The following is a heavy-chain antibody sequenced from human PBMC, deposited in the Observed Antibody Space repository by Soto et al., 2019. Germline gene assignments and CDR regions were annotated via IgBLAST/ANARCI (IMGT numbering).Heavy chain of an antibody. CDR3: VSPERRHRFDFDS. J-gene: IGHJ4*02. Sequence: GGSLRLSCTASEFPFSTSWMHWVRQALGKGLVWVSRINPDGRDTGHADSVKGRFTISRDNAKNTLYLQMNSLRAEDTAVYYCVSPERRHRFDFDSWGQGTLVTVSS. V-gene: IGHV3-74*01. D-gene: IGHD1-1*01. CDR1: EFPFSTSW. CDR2: INPDGRDT.